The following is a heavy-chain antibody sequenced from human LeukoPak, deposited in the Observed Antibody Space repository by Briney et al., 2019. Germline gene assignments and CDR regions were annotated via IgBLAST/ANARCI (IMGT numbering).Heavy chain of an antibody. J-gene: IGHJ4*02. CDR2: IYTGGST. D-gene: IGHD3-3*01. V-gene: IGHV3-53*01. CDR1: GFTVSNSY. Sequence: GGSLRLSCAASGFTVSNSYMSWVRQAPGKGLEWVSFIYTGGSTNYADSVKGRFTLFRDNSKNTLYLQMNSLRAEDTAVYYCAREGTPSYDFWSGYTNQRIQFDYWGQGTLVTVSS. CDR3: AREGTPSYDFWSGYTNQRIQFDY.